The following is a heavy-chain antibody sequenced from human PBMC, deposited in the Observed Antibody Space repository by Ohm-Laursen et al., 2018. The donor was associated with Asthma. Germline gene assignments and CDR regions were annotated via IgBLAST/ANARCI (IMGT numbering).Heavy chain of an antibody. CDR1: GYTFTSYD. D-gene: IGHD4-17*01. J-gene: IGHJ5*02. CDR2: IIPIFGTA. V-gene: IGHV1-69*13. Sequence: GASVKVSCKASGYTFTSYDINWVRQATGQGLEWMGGIIPIFGTANYAQKFQGRVTITADESTSTAYMELSSLRSEDTAVYYCARVPYGDYVGWFDPWGQGTLVTVSS. CDR3: ARVPYGDYVGWFDP.